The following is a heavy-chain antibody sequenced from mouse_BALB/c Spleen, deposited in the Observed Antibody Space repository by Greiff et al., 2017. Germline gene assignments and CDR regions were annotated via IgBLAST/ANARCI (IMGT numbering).Heavy chain of an antibody. V-gene: IGHV1-87*01. CDR2: IYPGDGDT. CDR3: ARWYEGFAY. Sequence: VKLQESGAELARPGASVKLSCKASGYTFTSYWMQWVKQRPGQGLEWIGAIYPGDGDTRYTQKFKGKATLTADKSSSTAYMQLSSLASEDSAVYYCARWYEGFAYWGQGTLVTVSA. CDR1: GYTFTSYW. D-gene: IGHD2-14*01. J-gene: IGHJ3*01.